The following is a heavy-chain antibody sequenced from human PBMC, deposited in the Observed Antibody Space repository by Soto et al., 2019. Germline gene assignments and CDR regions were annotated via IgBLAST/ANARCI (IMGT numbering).Heavy chain of an antibody. CDR1: GFTFSSYG. J-gene: IGHJ1*01. CDR2: ISYDGSNK. CDR3: AVPPYSSSWYGFFQH. Sequence: QVQLVESGGGVVQPGRSLRLSCAASGFTFSSYGMHWVRQAPDKGLEWVAVISYDGSNKYYPDSVKGRFTISRDNSKKTVYVLVNSLRAEDTAVYYCAVPPYSSSWYGFFQHWGQGTLVTVSS. V-gene: IGHV3-30*03. D-gene: IGHD6-13*01.